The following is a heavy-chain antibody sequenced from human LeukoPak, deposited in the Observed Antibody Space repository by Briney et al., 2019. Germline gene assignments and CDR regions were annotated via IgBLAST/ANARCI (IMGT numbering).Heavy chain of an antibody. CDR2: ISSSGSTI. Sequence: PGGSLRLSCAASGFTFSGYEMNWVRQAPGKGLEWVSYISSSGSTIYYADSVKGRFTISRDNAKNSLYLQMNSLRAEDTAVYYCARGSARGPLDYWGQGTLVTVSS. CDR1: GFTFSGYE. CDR3: ARGSARGPLDY. V-gene: IGHV3-48*03. J-gene: IGHJ4*02. D-gene: IGHD3-10*01.